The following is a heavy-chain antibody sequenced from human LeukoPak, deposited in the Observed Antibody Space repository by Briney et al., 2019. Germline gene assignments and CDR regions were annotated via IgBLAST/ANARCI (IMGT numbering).Heavy chain of an antibody. V-gene: IGHV3-23*01. CDR1: GFTFSSYW. D-gene: IGHD2-21*02. Sequence: GGSLRLSCAASGFTFSSYWMSWVRQAPGQGLEWVSAISGSGGSTYYADSVKGRFTISRDNSKNTLYLQMNSLRAEDTAVYYCAKCINPFAVTWDYWGQGTLVTVSS. CDR2: ISGSGGST. J-gene: IGHJ4*02. CDR3: AKCINPFAVTWDY.